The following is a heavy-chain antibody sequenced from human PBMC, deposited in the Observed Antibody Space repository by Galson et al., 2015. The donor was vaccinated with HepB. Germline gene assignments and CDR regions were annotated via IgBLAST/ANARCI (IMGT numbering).Heavy chain of an antibody. CDR3: ARIRADTMAAFDI. J-gene: IGHJ3*02. Sequence: SLRLSCAASGFTVSSNYMSWVRQAPGKGLEWVSVIYSGGSTYYADSVKGRFTISRDNSKNTLYLQMNSLRAEDTAVYYCARIRADTMAAFDIWGQGTMVTVSS. CDR1: GFTVSSNY. CDR2: IYSGGST. V-gene: IGHV3-53*01. D-gene: IGHD2-8*01.